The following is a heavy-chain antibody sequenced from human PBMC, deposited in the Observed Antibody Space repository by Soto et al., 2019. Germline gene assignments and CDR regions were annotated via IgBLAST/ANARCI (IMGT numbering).Heavy chain of an antibody. D-gene: IGHD4-17*01. CDR3: AIGRLFYGDYAVDGY. Sequence: ASVKVSCKASGYTFTSYDINWVRQAPGQGLEWMGWMNPNSGNTDYARKFQGRVTLTRDTSISTAYMELSSLRSEDTAVYYCAIGRLFYGDYAVDGYRAQRTLVTGFS. CDR1: GYTFTSYD. J-gene: IGHJ4*02. V-gene: IGHV1-8*01. CDR2: MNPNSGNT.